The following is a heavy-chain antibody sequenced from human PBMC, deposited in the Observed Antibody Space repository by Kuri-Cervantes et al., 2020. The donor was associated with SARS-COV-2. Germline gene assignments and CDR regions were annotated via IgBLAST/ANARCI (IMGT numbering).Heavy chain of an antibody. CDR3: AREGTHLSSYYYMDV. D-gene: IGHD2/OR15-2a*01. Sequence: GGSLRLSCIASGFLFSSYEMNWVRQAPGKGLEWISYISSNGNTIYYADSVKGRFTISRDNAKDSLYLQMSSLRAEDTAVYYCAREGTHLSSYYYMDVWGKGTTVTVSS. V-gene: IGHV3-48*03. CDR2: ISSNGNTI. CDR1: GFLFSSYE. J-gene: IGHJ6*03.